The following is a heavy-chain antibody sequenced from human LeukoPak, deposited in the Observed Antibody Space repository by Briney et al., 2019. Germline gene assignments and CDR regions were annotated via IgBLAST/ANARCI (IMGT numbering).Heavy chain of an antibody. CDR1: GGSISSYY. CDR2: IYYSGST. Sequence: SETLSLTCTVSGGSISSYYWSWIRQPPGKGLEWIGYIYYSGSTNYNPSLKSRVTISVDTSKNQFSLKLSSVTAADTAVYYCARDGPYGSGSYWDYWGQGTLVTVSS. J-gene: IGHJ4*02. V-gene: IGHV4-59*01. D-gene: IGHD3-10*01. CDR3: ARDGPYGSGSYWDY.